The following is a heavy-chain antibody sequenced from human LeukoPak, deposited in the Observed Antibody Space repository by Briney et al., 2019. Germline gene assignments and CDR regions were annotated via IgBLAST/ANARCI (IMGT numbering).Heavy chain of an antibody. V-gene: IGHV3-30*18. D-gene: IGHD1-26*01. J-gene: IGHJ4*02. Sequence: SGRSLRLSCAASGFAFSNFAMHWVRQAPGKGLEWVAVISYDGSNKYYADSVKGRFTISRDNSKNTLYLQMNSLRAEDTAVYYCAKDLFKPVGYWGQGTLVTVSS. CDR2: ISYDGSNK. CDR3: AKDLFKPVGY. CDR1: GFAFSNFA.